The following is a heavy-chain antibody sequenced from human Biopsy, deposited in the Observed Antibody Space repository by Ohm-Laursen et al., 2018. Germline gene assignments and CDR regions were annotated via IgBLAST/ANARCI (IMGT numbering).Heavy chain of an antibody. D-gene: IGHD1-14*01. V-gene: IGHV4-4*07. Sequence: PSQTLSLTCTVSGGSLSSYSWSWIRQPAGKGLEWIGQIYTSGITNYNPSLKSRVTMSVDTSKNKFSLRVSSVTAADTAVYYCARDRDRRGWFDPWGQGTRATVSS. J-gene: IGHJ5*02. CDR2: IYTSGIT. CDR1: GGSLSSYS. CDR3: ARDRDRRGWFDP.